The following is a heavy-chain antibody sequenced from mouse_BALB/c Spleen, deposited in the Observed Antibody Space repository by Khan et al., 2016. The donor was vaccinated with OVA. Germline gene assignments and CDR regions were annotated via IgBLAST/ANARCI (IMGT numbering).Heavy chain of an antibody. D-gene: IGHD4-1*01. CDR2: ITYSGST. J-gene: IGHJ3*01. CDR3: AMGRTY. Sequence: EVQRDEAGPGLVKPSQSLSLTCTVTGYSITSDYAWNWIRQFPGNKLEWMGYITYSGSTSYRPSLKSRISITRDTSKNQFFLQLNSVTTEDTATYYCAMGRTYWGQGTLVTVSA. CDR1: GYSITSDYA. V-gene: IGHV3-2*02.